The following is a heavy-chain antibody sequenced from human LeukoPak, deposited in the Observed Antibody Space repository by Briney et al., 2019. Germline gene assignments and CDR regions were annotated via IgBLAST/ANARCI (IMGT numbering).Heavy chain of an antibody. D-gene: IGHD1-26*01. V-gene: IGHV1-69*04. CDR2: IIPILGIA. CDR3: ASEIVGATQAGIPLYYYGMDV. CDR1: GGTFSSYA. J-gene: IGHJ6*02. Sequence: GASVKVSCKASGGTFSSYAISWVRQAPGQGLEWVGRIIPILGIANYAQKFQGRVTITADKPTSTAYMELSSLRSEDTAVYYCASEIVGATQAGIPLYYYGMDVWGQGTTVTVSS.